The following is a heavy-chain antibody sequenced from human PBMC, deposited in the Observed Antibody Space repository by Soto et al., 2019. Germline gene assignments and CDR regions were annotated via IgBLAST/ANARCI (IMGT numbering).Heavy chain of an antibody. CDR1: GGSITSYY. CDR2: MYYSGYT. J-gene: IGHJ1*01. Sequence: SETLSLTCTVSGGSITSYYWSWIRQPPGKGLEWIGFMYYSGYTKYNPSLKSRVTISVDTSKSQFSLNLNSVTAADTAVYYCAREGPPIRAHNPPEYFQHWGQGTPVTVSS. CDR3: AREGPPIRAHNPPEYFQH. V-gene: IGHV4-59*12.